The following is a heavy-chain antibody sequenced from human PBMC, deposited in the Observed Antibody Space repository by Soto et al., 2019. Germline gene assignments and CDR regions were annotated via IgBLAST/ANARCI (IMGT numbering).Heavy chain of an antibody. CDR2: ISYDGSNK. Sequence: GGSLRLSCAASGFTFSSYAMHWVRQAPGKGLEWVAVISYDGSNKYYADSVKGRFTISRDNSKNTLYLQMNSLRAEDTAVYYCAREVDYGGLYFDYWGQGTLVTVSS. CDR1: GFTFSSYA. V-gene: IGHV3-30-3*01. D-gene: IGHD4-17*01. CDR3: AREVDYGGLYFDY. J-gene: IGHJ4*02.